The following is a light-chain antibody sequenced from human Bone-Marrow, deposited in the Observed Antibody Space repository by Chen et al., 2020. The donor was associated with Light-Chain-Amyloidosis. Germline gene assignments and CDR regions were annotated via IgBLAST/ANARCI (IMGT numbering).Light chain of an antibody. CDR2: RDT. J-gene: IGLJ2*01. Sequence: SYELTQPPSVSVSPGQMARITCSGDDLPTKYAYWYQQKPGQAPVLVIHRDTERPSGIYGRFSGSSSGTTATLTISGVQAEDEADYHCQSADSSGTYEVIFGGGTMLTVL. CDR3: QSADSSGTYEVI. CDR1: DLPTKY. V-gene: IGLV3-25*03.